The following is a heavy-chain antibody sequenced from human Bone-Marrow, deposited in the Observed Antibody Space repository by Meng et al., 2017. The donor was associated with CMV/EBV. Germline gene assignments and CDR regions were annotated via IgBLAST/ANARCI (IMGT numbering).Heavy chain of an antibody. V-gene: IGHV1-69*02. J-gene: IGHJ1*01. CDR1: GGTFSSYT. CDR2: IIPILGIA. D-gene: IGHD1-26*01. Sequence: SVKVSCKASGGTFSSYTISWVRQAPGQGLEWMGRIIPILGIANYAQKFQGRVTITADKSTSTAYMELSSLRSEDTAVYYCARGSFRGSDFYWGQRTLVTVSS. CDR3: ARGSFRGSDFY.